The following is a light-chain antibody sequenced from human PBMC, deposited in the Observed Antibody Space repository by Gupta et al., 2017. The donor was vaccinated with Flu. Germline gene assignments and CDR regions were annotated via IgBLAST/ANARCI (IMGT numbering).Light chain of an antibody. CDR1: QAISTW. CDR2: QAS. Sequence: DIQMTQSPFTLSASVGDRVTITCRASQAISTWLAWYQQKPGKAPKLLIYQASTVESGVPSRFSGSGSGTEFSLTISSRQPEDFANYYCQHEDSSSWTFGRGTRVQIK. J-gene: IGKJ1*01. CDR3: QHEDSSSWT. V-gene: IGKV1-5*03.